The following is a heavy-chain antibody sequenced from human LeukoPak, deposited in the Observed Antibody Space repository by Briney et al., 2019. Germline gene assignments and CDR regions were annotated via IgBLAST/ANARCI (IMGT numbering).Heavy chain of an antibody. J-gene: IGHJ4*02. CDR3: ARDFSDPIDS. V-gene: IGHV3-48*02. D-gene: IGHD6-25*01. Sequence: GGPLRLSCAVSAFTFKDYIMNWVRQAPGKGLEWVSYISSTGKTTNYADSVKGRFTASRDNAKSSLYLQMNSLRDEDTAVYYCARDFSDPIDSWGQGTPVIVSS. CDR2: ISSTGKTT. CDR1: AFTFKDYI.